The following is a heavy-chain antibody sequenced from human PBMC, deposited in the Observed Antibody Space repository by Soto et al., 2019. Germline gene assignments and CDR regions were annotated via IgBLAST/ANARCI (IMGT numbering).Heavy chain of an antibody. D-gene: IGHD3-3*01. J-gene: IGHJ6*02. V-gene: IGHV4-39*01. CDR2: IYYSGST. CDR1: GDSISISKYY. CDR3: APQYYDLWSGYTYGMDV. Sequence: LSLTCTFSGDSISISKYYWGWIRQPPGKGLEWIGSIYYSGSTYYNPSLKSRVTISVDTSKNQFSLKLSSVTAADTAVYYCAPQYYDLWSGYTYGMDVWGQGTTVTVSS.